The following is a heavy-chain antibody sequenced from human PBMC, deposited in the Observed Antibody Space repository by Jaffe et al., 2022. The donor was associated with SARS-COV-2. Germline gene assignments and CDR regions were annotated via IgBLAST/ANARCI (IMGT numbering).Heavy chain of an antibody. CDR1: GFTFDDYA. Sequence: EVQLVESGGGLVQPGRSLRLSCAASGFTFDDYAMHWVRQAPGKGLEWVSGISWNSGSIGYADSVKGRFTISRDNAKNSLYLQMNSLRAEDTALYYCAKGGGSLIVATPFDYWGQGTLVTVSS. J-gene: IGHJ4*02. V-gene: IGHV3-9*01. CDR2: ISWNSGSI. D-gene: IGHD5-12*01. CDR3: AKGGGSLIVATPFDY.